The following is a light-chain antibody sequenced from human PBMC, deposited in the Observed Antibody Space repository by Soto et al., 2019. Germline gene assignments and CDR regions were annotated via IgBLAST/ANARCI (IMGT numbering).Light chain of an antibody. CDR1: QSVSSSY. V-gene: IGKV3-20*01. J-gene: IGKJ1*01. CDR2: GAS. Sequence: EIVLTQSPGTLSLSPGERATLSCRASQSVSSSYLAWYQQKPGQAHRLLIYGASSRATGIPDRFSGSGSGTDFTLTISRLEPEDVVVYYCQQYGDSPRTFGQGPKVELK. CDR3: QQYGDSPRT.